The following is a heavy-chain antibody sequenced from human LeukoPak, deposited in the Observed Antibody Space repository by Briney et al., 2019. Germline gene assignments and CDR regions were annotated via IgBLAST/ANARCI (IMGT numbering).Heavy chain of an antibody. CDR1: GVSVSDFS. Sequence: SETLSLTCSVSGVSVSDFSWSWIRQPPGKGLEWIGYISYSGNTNYNPSLKSRVAISGDTSKNQFSLKVTSLTAADTAVYYCARAKAVTYGVDVWGQGTTVTVSS. J-gene: IGHJ6*02. V-gene: IGHV4-59*02. CDR2: ISYSGNT. CDR3: ARAKAVTYGVDV. D-gene: IGHD4-17*01.